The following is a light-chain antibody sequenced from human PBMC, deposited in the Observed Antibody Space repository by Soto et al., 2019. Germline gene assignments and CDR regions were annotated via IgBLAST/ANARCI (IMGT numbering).Light chain of an antibody. J-gene: IGLJ2*01. V-gene: IGLV2-23*01. Sequence: QSALTQPASVSGSPGQSITISCTGTSSDVGNYDLVSWYQQHPGKAPKLMSYEGSKRPSGVSNRFSGSKSGNTASLTISGLQAEDEADYDCCSYAGSSTSVVFGGGTQLTVL. CDR2: EGS. CDR1: SSDVGNYDL. CDR3: CSYAGSSTSVV.